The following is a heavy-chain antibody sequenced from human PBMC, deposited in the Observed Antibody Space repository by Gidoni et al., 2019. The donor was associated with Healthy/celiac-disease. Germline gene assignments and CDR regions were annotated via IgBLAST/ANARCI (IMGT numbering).Heavy chain of an antibody. V-gene: IGHV4-4*07. CDR3: ARDGEGGRLRLGELSLTDAFDI. CDR1: GGSLSRYY. D-gene: IGHD3-16*02. CDR2: IYTSGST. J-gene: IGHJ3*02. Sequence: QVQLQESGPGLVTPSETLSLTCTVSGGSLSRYYWSWLRQPAGKGLECIWRIYTSGSTNYNPSLKSRVTMSVDTSKNQFSLKLSSVTAADTAVYYCARDGEGGRLRLGELSLTDAFDIWGQGTMVTVSS.